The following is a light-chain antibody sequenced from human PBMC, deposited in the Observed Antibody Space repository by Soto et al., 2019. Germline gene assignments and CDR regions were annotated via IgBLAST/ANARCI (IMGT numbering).Light chain of an antibody. V-gene: IGKV3-20*01. J-gene: IGKJ4*02. CDR2: GAS. Sequence: IVLTHSPGTLSLSPWERATLSCRASQSVSSNSFAWYQQNPGQPPRLLIYGASSRATGIPDRFSGRGSGTDFTLIISRLEPEDFAVYHCQQFAGSFGGGTKVDIK. CDR1: QSVSSNS. CDR3: QQFAGS.